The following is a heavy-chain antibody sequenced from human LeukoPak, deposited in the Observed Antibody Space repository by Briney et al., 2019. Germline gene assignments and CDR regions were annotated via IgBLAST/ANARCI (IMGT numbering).Heavy chain of an antibody. CDR3: ARRPGPLVYFFFDY. V-gene: IGHV5-51*01. D-gene: IGHD6-13*01. Sequence: GESLKISCKGSGYRFTNYWIGWVRQMPGKGLEWMGMIYPGDSDTRYRPSFQGQVTISADKSISTAYLQWSSLKASDTAMYYCARRPGPLVYFFFDYWGQGTLVTVSS. CDR2: IYPGDSDT. J-gene: IGHJ4*02. CDR1: GYRFTNYW.